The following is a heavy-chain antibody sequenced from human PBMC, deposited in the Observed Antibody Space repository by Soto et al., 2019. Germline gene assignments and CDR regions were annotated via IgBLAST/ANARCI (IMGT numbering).Heavy chain of an antibody. Sequence: SETLSLTCAVYGGSFSGYYWSWIRQPPGKGLEWIGEINHSGSTNYNPSLKSRVTISVDTSKNQFSLKLSSVTAEDTAVYYCARGRYDYVWGSYRPHSMDVWRQGTTVTVS. CDR3: ARGRYDYVWGSYRPHSMDV. J-gene: IGHJ6*02. CDR2: INHSGST. CDR1: GGSFSGYY. D-gene: IGHD3-16*02. V-gene: IGHV4-34*01.